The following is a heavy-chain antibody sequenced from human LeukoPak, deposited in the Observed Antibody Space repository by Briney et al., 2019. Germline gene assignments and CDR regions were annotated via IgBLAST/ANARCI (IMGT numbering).Heavy chain of an antibody. CDR3: AREGYCTNGVCAPSDY. D-gene: IGHD2-8*01. V-gene: IGHV4-30-2*01. CDR1: GGSISGGGYY. Sequence: SETLSLTCTVSGGSISGGGYYWSWIRQPPGKGLEWIGYIYHSGSTYYNPSLKSRVTISVDRSKNQFSLKLSSVTAADTAVYYCAREGYCTNGVCAPSDYWGQGTLVTVSS. J-gene: IGHJ4*02. CDR2: IYHSGST.